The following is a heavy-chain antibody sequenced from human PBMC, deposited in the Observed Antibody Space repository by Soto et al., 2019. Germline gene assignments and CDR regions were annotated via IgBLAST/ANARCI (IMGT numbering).Heavy chain of an antibody. CDR1: GFTFSSYA. J-gene: IGHJ6*03. D-gene: IGHD5-12*01. V-gene: IGHV3-23*01. Sequence: GGSLRLSCAASGFTFSSYAMSWVRQAPGKGLEWVSAISSSGGSTYYADSVKSRFTISRDNSKNTLYLQMNSLRAEDTAVYYCAKDRGEYYYYYYMDVWCKGTTVTVSS. CDR2: ISSSGGST. CDR3: AKDRGEYYYYYYMDV.